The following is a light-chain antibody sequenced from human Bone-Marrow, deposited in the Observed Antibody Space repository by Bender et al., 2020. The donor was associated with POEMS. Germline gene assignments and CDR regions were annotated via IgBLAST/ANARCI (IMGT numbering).Light chain of an antibody. J-gene: IGLJ3*02. CDR3: CSYAGSFVV. V-gene: IGLV2-11*01. Sequence: QSALTQPRSVSGSPGQSVTISCTGTSNDVSRYNYVSWYQHHPGKAPRLMIYDVNKRPSGVPDRFSGSKSGNTASLTISGLQAEDEADYYCCSYAGSFVVFGGGTKLTVL. CDR2: DVN. CDR1: SNDVSRYNY.